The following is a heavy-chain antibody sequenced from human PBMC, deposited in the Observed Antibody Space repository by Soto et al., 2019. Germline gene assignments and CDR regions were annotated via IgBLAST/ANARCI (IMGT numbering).Heavy chain of an antibody. J-gene: IGHJ4*02. V-gene: IGHV4-39*01. Sequence: QLQLQESGPGLVKPSETLSLTCTVSGDSISSGNYYWGWIRQSPGKGLEWIGSFYYGGSTHSNPSLKGRGTISADTSKNQFSLKLTSGTAADTAEYYCVRHGWDTGWFYFDYWGQGTLVIVSS. CDR1: GDSISSGNYY. D-gene: IGHD6-19*01. CDR3: VRHGWDTGWFYFDY. CDR2: FYYGGST.